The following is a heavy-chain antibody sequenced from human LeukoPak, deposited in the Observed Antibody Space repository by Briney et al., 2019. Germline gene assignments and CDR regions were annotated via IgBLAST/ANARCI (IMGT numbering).Heavy chain of an antibody. D-gene: IGHD3-16*01. CDR2: MNPNSGNT. CDR3: ASEGGENGYDI. Sequence: ASVKVSCKASGYTFSNFDINWVRQATGQGLEWMGWMNPNSGNTGYAQKFQGRVTMTRNTSISTAYMELSSLRSEDTAVYYCASEGGENGYDIWGQGTMVTVSS. V-gene: IGHV1-8*02. CDR1: GYTFSNFD. J-gene: IGHJ3*02.